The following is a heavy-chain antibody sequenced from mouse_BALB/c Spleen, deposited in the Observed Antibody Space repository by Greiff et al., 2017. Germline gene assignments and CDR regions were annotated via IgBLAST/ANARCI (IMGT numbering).Heavy chain of an antibody. V-gene: IGHV5-12-2*01. D-gene: IGHD1-1*01. J-gene: IGHJ1*01. Sequence: DVKLVESGGGLVQPGGSLKLSCAASGFTFSSYTMSWVRQTPEKRLEWVAYISNGGGSTYYPDTVKGRFTISRDNAKNTLYLQMSSLKSEDTAMYYCARVGRLWYFDVWGAGTTVTVSS. CDR1: GFTFSSYT. CDR3: ARVGRLWYFDV. CDR2: ISNGGGST.